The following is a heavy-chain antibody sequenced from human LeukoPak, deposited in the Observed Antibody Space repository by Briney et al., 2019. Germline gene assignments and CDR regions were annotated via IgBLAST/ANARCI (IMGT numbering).Heavy chain of an antibody. CDR3: GRGGIILFRGGDYYYGMDV. D-gene: IGHD3-10*01. J-gene: IGHJ6*02. CDR1: GFTFSTHA. V-gene: IGHV3-30*04. Sequence: GGSLRLSCAASGFTFSTHAMHWVRQAPGKGLEWVAVISYDGSNKSYADSVKGRFTISRDNSKNTLYLQMNSLRAEDTAVYYCGRGGIILFRGGDYYYGMDVWGQGTTVTVSS. CDR2: ISYDGSNK.